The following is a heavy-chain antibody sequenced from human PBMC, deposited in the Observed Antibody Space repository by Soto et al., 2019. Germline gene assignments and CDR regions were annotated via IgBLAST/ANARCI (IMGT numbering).Heavy chain of an antibody. J-gene: IGHJ5*02. V-gene: IGHV1-69*12. CDR3: SCGGDIVLVPTAISWFAP. CDR1: GGTFSSYA. D-gene: IGHD2-2*01. CDR2: IIPIFGTA. Sequence: QVQLVQSGAEVKKPGSSVKVSCKASGGTFSSYAISWVRQAPGQGLEWMGGIIPIFGTANYAQKFQGRVTITADDYTSTADMALSCLRSEHAAVYYCSCGGDIVLVPTAISWFAPWGQGALVTVSS.